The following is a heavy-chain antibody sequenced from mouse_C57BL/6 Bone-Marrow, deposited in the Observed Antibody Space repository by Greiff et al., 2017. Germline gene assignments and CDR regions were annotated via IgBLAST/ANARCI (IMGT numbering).Heavy chain of an antibody. CDR3: ARRYDGGFAY. Sequence: VQLQQSGPGLVQPSQSLSITCTVSGFSLTSYGVHWVRQSPGKGLEWLGVIWSGGSTGYNAAFISRLSISKDNSKSQVSFKLNSLQADDTAIYYCARRYDGGFAYWGQGTLVTVSA. J-gene: IGHJ3*01. V-gene: IGHV2-2*01. CDR1: GFSLTSYG. D-gene: IGHD2-12*01. CDR2: IWSGGST.